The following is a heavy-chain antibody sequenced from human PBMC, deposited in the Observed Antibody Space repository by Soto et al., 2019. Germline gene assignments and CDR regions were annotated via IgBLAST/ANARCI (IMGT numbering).Heavy chain of an antibody. CDR2: ILVDSHNT. Sequence: GASVKVSCKASGFTFADSAVQWVRQARGQSLEWMGRILVDSHNTKSAQKFTERVTISWDVSTSTAFMELRSLRSEDTAVYYCTREALENNQWLTTSFYFDFWGQGALVTVSS. D-gene: IGHD6-19*01. J-gene: IGHJ4*02. CDR3: TREALENNQWLTTSFYFDF. CDR1: GFTFADSA. V-gene: IGHV1-58*01.